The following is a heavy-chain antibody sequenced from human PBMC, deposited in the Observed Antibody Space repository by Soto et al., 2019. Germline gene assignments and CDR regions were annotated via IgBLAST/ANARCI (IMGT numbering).Heavy chain of an antibody. V-gene: IGHV4-39*01. CDR3: ASKTMVRGVTRYYYYMDV. CDR1: GGSISSSSYY. CDR2: IYYSGST. J-gene: IGHJ6*03. D-gene: IGHD3-10*01. Sequence: PSETLSLTCTVSGGSISSSSYYWGWIRQPPGKGLEWIGSIYYSGSTYYNPSLKSRVTISVDTSKNQFSLKLSSVTAADTAVYYCASKTMVRGVTRYYYYMDVWGKGTTVTVSS.